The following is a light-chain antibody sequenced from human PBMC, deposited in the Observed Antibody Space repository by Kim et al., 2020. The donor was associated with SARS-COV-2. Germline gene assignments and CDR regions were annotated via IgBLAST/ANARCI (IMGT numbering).Light chain of an antibody. CDR1: QSFSSSY. CDR3: QQYGTSPNT. Sequence: EIVLTQSPGTLSLSPGEGATLSCRASQSFSSSYLGWYQQKPGQAPRLLIYAASKRATGIPDRFSGSGSGTDFTLTISRLEPEDFALYYCQQYGTSPNTFGQGTRLEIK. J-gene: IGKJ5*01. V-gene: IGKV3-20*01. CDR2: AAS.